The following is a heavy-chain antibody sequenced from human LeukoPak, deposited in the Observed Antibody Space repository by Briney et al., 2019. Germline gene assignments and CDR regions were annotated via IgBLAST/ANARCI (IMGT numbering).Heavy chain of an antibody. V-gene: IGHV1-2*02. CDR3: ARDYDSSGYRGGSFDY. J-gene: IGHJ4*02. CDR2: INPNSGGT. D-gene: IGHD3-22*01. CDR1: GYTFTGYY. Sequence: ASVKVSCKASGYTFTGYYMHWVRQAPGQGLEWMGWINPNSGGTNYAQKFQGRVTMTRDTSISTAYMELSRLRSDDTAVYYCARDYDSSGYRGGSFDYWGQGTLVTVSS.